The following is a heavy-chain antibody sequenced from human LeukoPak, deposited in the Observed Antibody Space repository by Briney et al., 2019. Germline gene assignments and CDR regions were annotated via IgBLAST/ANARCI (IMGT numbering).Heavy chain of an antibody. CDR3: ARVTGYPYYYYYYGMDV. CDR2: INHSGST. D-gene: IGHD3-16*01. V-gene: IGHV4-34*01. Sequence: PSETLSLTCAVYGGSFSGYYWSWIRQPPGKGLEWIGEINHSGSTNYNPSLQSRVTISVDTSKNQFSLKLSSVTAADTAVYYCARVTGYPYYYYYYGMDVWGQGTTVTVSS. CDR1: GGSFSGYY. J-gene: IGHJ6*02.